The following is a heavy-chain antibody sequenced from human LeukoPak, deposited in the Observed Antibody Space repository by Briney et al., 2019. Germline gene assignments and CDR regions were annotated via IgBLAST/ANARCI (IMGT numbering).Heavy chain of an antibody. CDR2: ISSSSSYT. J-gene: IGHJ4*02. Sequence: PGGSLRLSCAASGFSFSDYYMSWIRQAPGKGLEWVSYISSSSSYTDYADSVKGRFTISRDNAKNSLYLQMNSLRAEDTAVYYCAREVYSYFNYWGQGTLVTVSS. CDR1: GFSFSDYY. CDR3: AREVYSYFNY. D-gene: IGHD4-11*01. V-gene: IGHV3-11*05.